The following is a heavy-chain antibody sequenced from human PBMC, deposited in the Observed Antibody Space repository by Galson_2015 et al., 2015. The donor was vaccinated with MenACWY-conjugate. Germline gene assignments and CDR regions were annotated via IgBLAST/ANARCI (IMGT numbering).Heavy chain of an antibody. CDR1: GFTFSSYW. J-gene: IGHJ4*02. CDR2: INSDGSIG. Sequence: SLRLSCAAPGFTFSSYWMHWVRQAPGKGLAWVSRINSDGSIGTYADSVKGRFTISRDNAKNTLYLHMDSLRADDTAVYYCTRVGGYDRPGGDYWGQGTLVTVSS. V-gene: IGHV3-74*01. CDR3: TRVGGYDRPGGDY. D-gene: IGHD5-12*01.